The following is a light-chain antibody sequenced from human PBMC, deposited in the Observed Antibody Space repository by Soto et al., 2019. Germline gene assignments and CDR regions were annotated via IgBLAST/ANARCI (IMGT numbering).Light chain of an antibody. CDR2: GNN. CDR3: QSFDSSLSASV. Sequence: QSVLTQPPSVSGAPGQRVTISCTGSSSNIGAGYNVHWYQQLPGTAPKLLIYGNNNRPSGVPDRFSASKSGTSASLVITGLQAEDEADYYCQSFDSSLSASVFGGGTKLTVL. V-gene: IGLV1-40*01. CDR1: SSNIGAGYN. J-gene: IGLJ2*01.